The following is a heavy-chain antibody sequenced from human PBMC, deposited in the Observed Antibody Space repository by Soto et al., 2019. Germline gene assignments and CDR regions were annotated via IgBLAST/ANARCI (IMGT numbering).Heavy chain of an antibody. D-gene: IGHD2-8*01. V-gene: IGHV3-30-3*01. Sequence: AGGSLRLSCAASGFTFSSYAMHWVRQAPGKGLEWVAVISYDGSNKYYADSVKGRSTISRDNSKNTLYLQMNSLRAEDTAVYYCAREGVSWGQGTLVTVSS. CDR1: GFTFSSYA. CDR3: AREGVS. J-gene: IGHJ4*02. CDR2: ISYDGSNK.